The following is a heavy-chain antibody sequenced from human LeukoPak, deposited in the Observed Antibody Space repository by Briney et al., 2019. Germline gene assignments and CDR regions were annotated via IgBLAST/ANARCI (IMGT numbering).Heavy chain of an antibody. Sequence: GGSLRLSCAASGFTFSSYSMNWVRQAPGKGLEWVANIKQDGSEKYYVDSVEGRFTISRDNAKNSLDLQMNSLRAEDSAVYYCAREIVYFDKSYFDYWGQGSLVTVSS. CDR2: IKQDGSEK. J-gene: IGHJ4*02. D-gene: IGHD3-22*01. CDR1: GFTFSSYS. V-gene: IGHV3-7*01. CDR3: AREIVYFDKSYFDY.